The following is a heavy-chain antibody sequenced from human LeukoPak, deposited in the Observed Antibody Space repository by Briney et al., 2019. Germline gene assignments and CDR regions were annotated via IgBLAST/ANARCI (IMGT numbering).Heavy chain of an antibody. V-gene: IGHV1-3*03. CDR1: GYTFTNYA. CDR3: ARSPDLGDYYYYMDV. CDR2: INAGNGNT. D-gene: IGHD1-26*01. J-gene: IGHJ6*03. Sequence: ASVKVSCKASGYTFTNYAVNWVRQAPGQRLEWMGWINAGNGNTKYSQEFQGRVTITRDTSASTAYMELSSLRSEDMAVYYCARSPDLGDYYYYMDVWGKGTTVTVSS.